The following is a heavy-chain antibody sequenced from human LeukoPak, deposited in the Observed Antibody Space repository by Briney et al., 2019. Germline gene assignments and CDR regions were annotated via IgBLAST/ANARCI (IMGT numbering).Heavy chain of an antibody. CDR2: IYSGGST. CDR1: GFTVSSNY. V-gene: IGHV3-66*01. CDR3: AGLGLQAWFDP. J-gene: IGHJ5*02. Sequence: QAGGSLRLSCAASGFTVSSNYMSWVRQAPGKGLEWVSVIYSGGSTYYADSVKGRFTISRDNSKNTLYLQMHSLRAEDTAVYYCAGLGLQAWFDPWGQGTLVTVSS. D-gene: IGHD1-26*01.